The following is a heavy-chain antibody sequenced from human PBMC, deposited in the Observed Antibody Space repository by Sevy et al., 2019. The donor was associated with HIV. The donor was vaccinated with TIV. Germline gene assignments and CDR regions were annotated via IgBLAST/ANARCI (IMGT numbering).Heavy chain of an antibody. J-gene: IGHJ4*02. CDR1: GGTFSNYA. Sequence: ASMKVSCKASGGTFSNYALSWARQAPGQGLEWMGGIIPIFGTTNFAQTFQGRVTITADEFTSTAYMELSSLRSAATAVYYCARTPILVIPGATDLYFDNWGQGTLVTVSS. CDR2: IIPIFGTT. D-gene: IGHD2-2*01. V-gene: IGHV1-69*13. CDR3: ARTPILVIPGATDLYFDN.